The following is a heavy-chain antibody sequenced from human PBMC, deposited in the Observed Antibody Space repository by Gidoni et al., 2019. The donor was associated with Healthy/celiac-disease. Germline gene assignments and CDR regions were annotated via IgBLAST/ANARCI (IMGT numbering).Heavy chain of an antibody. CDR2: ISYDGSNK. D-gene: IGHD3-10*01. CDR1: GFTFGSYA. Sequence: QVQLVESGGGVVQPGRSLRLSCAASGFTFGSYAMHWVRQAPGKGLEWVAVISYDGSNKYYADSVKGRFTISRDNSKNTLYLQMNSLRAEDTAVYYCARSATPLERGNWFDPWGQGTLVTVSS. V-gene: IGHV3-30-3*01. J-gene: IGHJ5*02. CDR3: ARSATPLERGNWFDP.